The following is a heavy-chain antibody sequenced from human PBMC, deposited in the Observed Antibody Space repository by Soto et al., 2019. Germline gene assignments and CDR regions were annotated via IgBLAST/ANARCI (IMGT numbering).Heavy chain of an antibody. J-gene: IGHJ4*02. CDR3: ARGEQYSGRIFDY. CDR2: TYYRSKWYN. V-gene: IGHV6-1*01. Sequence: SQTLSLTCGISGDSVSSNSAAWNWLRQSPSRGLEWLGRTYYRSKWYNDYAVSVESRITINPDTSKNHFSLQLNFVTPEDTAVYFCARGEQYSGRIFDYWGQGTLVTVSS. CDR1: GDSVSSNSAA. D-gene: IGHD1-26*01.